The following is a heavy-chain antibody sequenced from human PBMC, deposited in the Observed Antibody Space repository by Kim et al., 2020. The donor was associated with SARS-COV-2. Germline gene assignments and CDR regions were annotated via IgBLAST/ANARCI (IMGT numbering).Heavy chain of an antibody. CDR1: GFTFSSYA. CDR3: ASSAIAAGIFDY. J-gene: IGHJ4*02. D-gene: IGHD6-13*01. CDR2: ISYDGSNK. Sequence: GGSLRLSCAASGFTFSSYAMHWVRQAPGKGLEWVAVISYDGSNKYYADSVKGRFTISRDNSKNTLYLQMNSLRAEDTAVYYCASSAIAAGIFDYWGQGTLVTVSS. V-gene: IGHV3-30*04.